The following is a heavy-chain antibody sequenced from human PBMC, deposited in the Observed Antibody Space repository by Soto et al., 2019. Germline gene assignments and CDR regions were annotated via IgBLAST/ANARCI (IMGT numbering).Heavy chain of an antibody. CDR3: ASLSRKVDQKYFQH. J-gene: IGHJ1*01. CDR2: IYYSGST. D-gene: IGHD2-15*01. Sequence: PSETLSLTCTVSGGSISSYYWSWIRQPPGKGLEWIGYIYYSGSTNYNPSLKSRVTISVDTSKNQFSLKLSSVTAADTAVYYCASLSRKVDQKYFQHWGQGTLVTVSS. V-gene: IGHV4-59*08. CDR1: GGSISSYY.